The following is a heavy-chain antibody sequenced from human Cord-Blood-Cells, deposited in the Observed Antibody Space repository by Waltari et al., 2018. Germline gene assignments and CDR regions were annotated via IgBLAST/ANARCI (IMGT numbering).Heavy chain of an antibody. CDR3: AKDLSGSYYYYYYGMDV. V-gene: IGHV3-23*01. CDR1: GFTFSSDA. D-gene: IGHD1-26*01. J-gene: IGHJ6*02. Sequence: EVQLLESGGGLVQPGGSLRLSCAASGFTFSSDAMSWVRHAPGQGLEWVSAISGSGGSTYYADSVKGRFTISRDNSKNTLYLQMNSLRAEDTAVYYCAKDLSGSYYYYYYGMDVWGQGTTVTVSS. CDR2: ISGSGGST.